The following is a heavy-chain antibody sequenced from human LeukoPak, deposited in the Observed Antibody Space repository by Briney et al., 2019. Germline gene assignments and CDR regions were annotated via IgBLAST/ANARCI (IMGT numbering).Heavy chain of an antibody. D-gene: IGHD4-17*01. V-gene: IGHV3-48*03. CDR1: GFPFSSYE. CDR2: IYSSGITI. J-gene: IGHJ4*02. Sequence: GGSLRLSCAGSGFPFSSYEMNWLRQAPGKGLEWVSHIYSSGITIYYADSVKGRFTISRDNAKNSIYLQMDSLRVEDTAIYYCARDSVGDLLDYWGQGAPGTVSS. CDR3: ARDSVGDLLDY.